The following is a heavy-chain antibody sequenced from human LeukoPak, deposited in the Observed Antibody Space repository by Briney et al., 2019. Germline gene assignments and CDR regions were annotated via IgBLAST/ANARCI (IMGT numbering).Heavy chain of an antibody. D-gene: IGHD2-21*02. CDR3: ASVVTASNAFDI. Sequence: GASVKVSCKASGGTFSSYAISWARQAPGQGLEWMGGIIPIFGTANYAQKFQGRVTITADESTSTAYMELSSLRSEDTAVYYCASVVTASNAFDIWGQGTMVTVSS. V-gene: IGHV1-69*13. CDR1: GGTFSSYA. CDR2: IIPIFGTA. J-gene: IGHJ3*02.